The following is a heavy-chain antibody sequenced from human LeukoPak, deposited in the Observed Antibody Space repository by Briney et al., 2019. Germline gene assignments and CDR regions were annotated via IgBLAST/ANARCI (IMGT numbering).Heavy chain of an antibody. D-gene: IGHD1-14*01. CDR2: IYYSGST. CDR3: AKGGPEASAGLSWFDP. Sequence: SETLSLTCTVSGGSISSYYWSWIRQPPGKGLECIGYIYYSGSTNYNPSLKSRLTISVDTSKNQFSLKLTSVTAADTAVYYCAKGGPEASAGLSWFDPWGQGTLVTVSS. CDR1: GGSISSYY. V-gene: IGHV4-59*12. J-gene: IGHJ5*02.